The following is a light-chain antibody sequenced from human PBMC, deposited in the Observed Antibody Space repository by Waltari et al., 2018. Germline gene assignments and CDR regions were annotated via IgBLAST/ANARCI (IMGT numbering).Light chain of an antibody. Sequence: QSALTQPASGSGAPGQPITLSCTGTSRAVGSSNFLSWYQQHPGNAPKLMIYEATKRPSGVSVRFSGSKSGNTASLTISGLQAEDEADYYCCSYAGSNTWVFGGGTKVTVL. J-gene: IGLJ3*02. CDR1: SRAVGSSNF. CDR3: CSYAGSNTWV. CDR2: EAT. V-gene: IGLV2-23*01.